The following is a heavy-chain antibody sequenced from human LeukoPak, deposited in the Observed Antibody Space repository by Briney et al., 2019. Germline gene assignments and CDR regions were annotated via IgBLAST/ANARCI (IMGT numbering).Heavy chain of an antibody. CDR1: GFTFSSYA. D-gene: IGHD4-17*01. CDR2: ISGSGGST. J-gene: IGHJ4*02. CDR3: AEHGLRQYYFDY. Sequence: GGSLRLSCAASGFTFSSYAMSWVRQAPGKGLEWVSAISGSGGSTYYADSVKGRFTISRDNSKNTLYLQMNSLRAEDTAVYYCAEHGLRQYYFDYWGQGTLVTVSS. V-gene: IGHV3-23*01.